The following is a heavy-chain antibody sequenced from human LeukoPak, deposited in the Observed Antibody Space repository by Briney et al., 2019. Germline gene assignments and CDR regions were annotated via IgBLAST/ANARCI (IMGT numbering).Heavy chain of an antibody. CDR3: TTDTDRWNPREIGY. V-gene: IGHV3-15*01. CDR2: IKSKTDGGTT. J-gene: IGHJ4*02. Sequence: PGGSLRLSCAASGLTFSIYAMSWVRQAPGKGLEWDGRIKSKTDGGTTDYAAPVKGRFTISRDDSKNTLYLQMNSLKTEDTAVYYCTTDTDRWNPREIGYWGQGTLVTVSS. CDR1: GLTFSIYA. D-gene: IGHD1-1*01.